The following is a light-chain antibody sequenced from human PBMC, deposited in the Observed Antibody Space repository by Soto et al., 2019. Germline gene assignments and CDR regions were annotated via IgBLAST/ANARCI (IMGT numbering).Light chain of an antibody. CDR2: GAF. Sequence: EIVFTQSPVTLSLSPGERSTLSCRASPSVTNYLAWYQQRPGQAPRLLIYGAFNRATGIPARFSGSGSGTDFTLTISSLQTQDSAVYYCQQRNVWPPVTFGQGTRLEIK. V-gene: IGKV3-11*01. CDR3: QQRNVWPPVT. J-gene: IGKJ5*01. CDR1: PSVTNY.